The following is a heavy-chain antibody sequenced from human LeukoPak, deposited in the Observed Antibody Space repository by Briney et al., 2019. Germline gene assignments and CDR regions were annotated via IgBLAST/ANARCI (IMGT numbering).Heavy chain of an antibody. CDR1: GFTFSSYA. D-gene: IGHD3-10*01. Sequence: GGSLRLSCAASGFTFSSYAMHWVRQAPGKGLEWVTVISYDGSNKYYADSVKGRFTISRDNSKNTLYLQMNSLRAEDTALYFCARDSGSCYIRYYFDYWGQGTLVTVSS. CDR2: ISYDGSNK. J-gene: IGHJ4*02. V-gene: IGHV3-30*04. CDR3: ARDSGSCYIRYYFDY.